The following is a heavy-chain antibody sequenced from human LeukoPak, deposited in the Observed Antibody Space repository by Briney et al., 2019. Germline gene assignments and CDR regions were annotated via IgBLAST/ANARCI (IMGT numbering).Heavy chain of an antibody. Sequence: GGSLRLSCAASGFTFSSYAMSWVRQAPGKELEWVSAISGSGGSTYYADSVKGRFTISRDNSKNTLYLQMNSLRAEDTAVYYCAKDGTIFGVVITGDAFDIWGQGTMVTVSS. D-gene: IGHD3-3*01. CDR1: GFTFSSYA. CDR3: AKDGTIFGVVITGDAFDI. V-gene: IGHV3-23*01. J-gene: IGHJ3*02. CDR2: ISGSGGST.